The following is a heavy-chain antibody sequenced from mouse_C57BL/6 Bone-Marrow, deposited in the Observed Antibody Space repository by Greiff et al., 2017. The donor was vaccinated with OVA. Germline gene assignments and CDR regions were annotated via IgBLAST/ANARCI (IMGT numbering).Heavy chain of an antibody. CDR2: ILPGRGST. CDR1: GYTFTGYW. D-gene: IGHD2-14*01. V-gene: IGHV1-9*01. Sequence: QVQLQQSGAELMTPGASVTLSCKATGYTFTGYWLAWVQQRPGPGLEWIGEILPGRGSTNYNEKFKGKATFTADTSSNTAYMQLSRLTTEDSAIYYCARLGYDFDYWGQGTTLTVSS. CDR3: ARLGYDFDY. J-gene: IGHJ2*01.